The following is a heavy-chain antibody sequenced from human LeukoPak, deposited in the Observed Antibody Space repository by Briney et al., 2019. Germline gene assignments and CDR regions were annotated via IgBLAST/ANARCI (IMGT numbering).Heavy chain of an antibody. D-gene: IGHD5-18*01. J-gene: IGHJ4*02. CDR1: GLTVGINY. Sequence: GGSLRLSCAASGLTVGINYMSWVRQAPGKGLEWVSFMYADGSTDYADSVKGRFTISRDNAKNSLYLQMNSLRAEDTALYYCASFSAIARAADYWGQGTLVTVSS. V-gene: IGHV3-53*01. CDR3: ASFSAIARAADY. CDR2: MYADGST.